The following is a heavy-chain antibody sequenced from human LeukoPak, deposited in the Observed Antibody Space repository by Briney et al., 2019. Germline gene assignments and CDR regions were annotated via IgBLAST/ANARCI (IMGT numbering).Heavy chain of an antibody. Sequence: PSQTLSLTCAVYGGSFSGYYWSWIRQPPGKGLEWIGEINHSGSTNYNPSLKSRVTISVDTSKNQFSLKLSSVTAADTAVYYCARTRPGAVIDYWGQGTLVTVSS. CDR2: INHSGST. CDR1: GGSFSGYY. J-gene: IGHJ4*02. V-gene: IGHV4-34*01. CDR3: ARTRPGAVIDY. D-gene: IGHD3-10*01.